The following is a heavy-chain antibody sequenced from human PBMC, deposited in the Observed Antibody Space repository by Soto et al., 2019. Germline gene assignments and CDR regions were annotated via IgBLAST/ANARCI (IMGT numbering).Heavy chain of an antibody. CDR1: GFSLTNSGVG. CDR3: STTPPIPSFGGGGDFDY. CDR2: IYWDDEK. Sequence: QITLKESGPTLVKPTQTLTLTCSFSGFSLTNSGVGVGWIRQPPGKALEWLAFIYWDDEKHYRPSLQSRLTVTTDNAKSQVVLTMPKMDPMDTATYFCSTTPPIPSFGGGGDFDYWGQGTLVIVSS. J-gene: IGHJ4*02. D-gene: IGHD3-16*01. V-gene: IGHV2-5*02.